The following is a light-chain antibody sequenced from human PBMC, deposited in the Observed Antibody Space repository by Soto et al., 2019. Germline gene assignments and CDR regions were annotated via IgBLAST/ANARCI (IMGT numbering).Light chain of an antibody. V-gene: IGLV1-51*02. CDR3: GTWDSSLSAYV. J-gene: IGLJ1*01. Sequence: QSVLTQPPSVSAAPGQKVTISCSGSSSNIGNNYVSWYQQLPETAPKLLIYENSKRPSGIPDRFSGSKSGTSATLGITGLQTGDEADYYCGTWDSSLSAYVFGTGTRSPS. CDR2: ENS. CDR1: SSNIGNNY.